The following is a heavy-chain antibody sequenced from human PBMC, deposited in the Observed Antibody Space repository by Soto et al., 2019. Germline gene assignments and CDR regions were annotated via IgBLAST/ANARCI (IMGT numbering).Heavy chain of an antibody. CDR3: ARDNGGYSFDY. V-gene: IGHV4-59*01. D-gene: IGHD5-18*01. CDR1: GGTISSYY. CDR2: IYSRGTT. Sequence: PSETLSLTCSVSGGTISSYYWSWIRQPPGKGLEWIGYIYSRGTTSYNPSLKSRVTISVDTSKNQFSLKLSSVTAADTAVYYCARDNGGYSFDYWGQGTLVTVSS. J-gene: IGHJ4*02.